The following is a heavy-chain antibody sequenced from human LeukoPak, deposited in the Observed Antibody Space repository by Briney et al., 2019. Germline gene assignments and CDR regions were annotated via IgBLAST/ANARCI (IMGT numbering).Heavy chain of an antibody. Sequence: ASVKVSCKASGYTFTGYYIHWVRQAPGQGLEWMGWFNPNSAGTKYAQKFQGRVTMTRDTSISTAYMELSRLRSDDTAVYYCARFAVTMVRGVIPIDYWGQGTLVTVSS. J-gene: IGHJ4*02. V-gene: IGHV1-2*02. CDR3: ARFAVTMVRGVIPIDY. D-gene: IGHD3-10*01. CDR1: GYTFTGYY. CDR2: FNPNSAGT.